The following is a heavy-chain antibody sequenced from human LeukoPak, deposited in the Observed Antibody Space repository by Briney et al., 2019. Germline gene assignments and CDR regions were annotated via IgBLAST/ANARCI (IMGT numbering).Heavy chain of an antibody. J-gene: IGHJ4*02. Sequence: GASVKVSCKASGYTFTSYGISWVRQAPGQGLEWMGWISAYNGNTNYAQKLQGRVTMTTDTSTSTAYMELRSLRSDDTAVYYCARDSSVGITFGGVIAVFDYWGQGTLVTVSS. CDR2: ISAYNGNT. CDR1: GYTFTSYG. D-gene: IGHD3-16*02. V-gene: IGHV1-18*01. CDR3: ARDSSVGITFGGVIAVFDY.